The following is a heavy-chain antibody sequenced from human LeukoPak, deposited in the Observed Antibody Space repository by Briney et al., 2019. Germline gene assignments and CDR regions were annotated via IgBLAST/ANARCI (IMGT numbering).Heavy chain of an antibody. Sequence: SETLSLTCTVSGGSISSYDWSWIRQPPGKGLEWIGYIYYSGSTNYNPSLKSRVTISVDTSKNQFSLKLSSVTAADTAVYYCARPSRRGVVIPFDYWGQGTLVTVSS. CDR3: ARPSRRGVVIPFDY. CDR1: GGSISSYD. D-gene: IGHD3-3*01. J-gene: IGHJ4*02. V-gene: IGHV4-59*08. CDR2: IYYSGST.